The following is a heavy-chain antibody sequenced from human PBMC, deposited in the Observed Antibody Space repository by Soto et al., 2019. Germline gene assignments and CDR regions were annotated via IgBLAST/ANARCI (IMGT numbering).Heavy chain of an antibody. V-gene: IGHV3-23*01. CDR1: GFTFSSYA. CDR2: ISGSGVGT. CDR3: ANSIAAAGIAMDY. D-gene: IGHD6-13*01. J-gene: IGHJ4*02. Sequence: EMQLLESGGGLVQPGGSLRLSCAASGFTFSSYALSWVRLAPGKGLEWVSAISGSGVGTYYADSVKGRFTISRDNTKNTMYLQMNSLRAEDTAVYYCANSIAAAGIAMDYWGQGTLVTVSS.